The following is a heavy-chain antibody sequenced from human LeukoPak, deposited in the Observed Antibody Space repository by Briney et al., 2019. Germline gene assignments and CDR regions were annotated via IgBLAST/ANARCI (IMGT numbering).Heavy chain of an antibody. J-gene: IGHJ4*02. V-gene: IGHV3-7*01. CDR3: ARDKPPPYYYDSSGIFDY. D-gene: IGHD3-22*01. CDR2: IKQDGSEK. Sequence: GASLRLSCAVSGFTFSTYWMSWVRQAPGKGLEWVANIKQDGSEKYYVDSVKGRFTISRDNSKNTLYLQMNSLRAEDTAVYYCARDKPPPYYYDSSGIFDYWGQGTLVTVSS. CDR1: GFTFSTYW.